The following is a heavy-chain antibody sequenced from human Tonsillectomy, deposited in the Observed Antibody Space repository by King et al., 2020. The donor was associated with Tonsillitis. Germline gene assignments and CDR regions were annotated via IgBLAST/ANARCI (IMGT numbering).Heavy chain of an antibody. CDR3: ARDQRGTYYDFWSGYSNYYYYYYMDV. CDR2: INSDGSST. CDR1: GFTFSSYW. Sequence: VKLVESGGGLVQPGGSLRLSCAASGFTFSSYWMHWVRQAPGKGLVWVSRINSDGSSTSYADSVKGRFTISSDNAKNTLYLQMNSLRAEDTAVYYCARDQRGTYYDFWSGYSNYYYYYYMDVWGKGTTVTVSS. J-gene: IGHJ6*03. D-gene: IGHD3-3*01. V-gene: IGHV3-74*01.